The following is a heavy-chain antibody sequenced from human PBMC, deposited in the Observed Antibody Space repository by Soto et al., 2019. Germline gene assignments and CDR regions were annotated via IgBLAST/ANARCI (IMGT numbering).Heavy chain of an antibody. J-gene: IGHJ4*02. Sequence: QVQLVESGGGVVQPGRSLRLSCAASGFTFSSYGMHWVRQAPDKGLEWVAVISYDGSNKYYADSVKGRFTISRDNSKNTLYLQMNSLRAEDTAVYYCAKVRRDGYNRYYFDYWGQGTLVTVSS. V-gene: IGHV3-30*18. CDR1: GFTFSSYG. CDR2: ISYDGSNK. D-gene: IGHD5-12*01. CDR3: AKVRRDGYNRYYFDY.